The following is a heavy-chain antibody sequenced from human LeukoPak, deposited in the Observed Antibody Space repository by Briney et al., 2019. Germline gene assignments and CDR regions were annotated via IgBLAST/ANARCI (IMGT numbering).Heavy chain of an antibody. CDR3: ARVYMGPMLRTLWFGELLSL. J-gene: IGHJ4*02. D-gene: IGHD3-10*01. Sequence: TSETLSLTCTVSGYSISSGYYWGWIRQPPGKGLEWIGSIYHSGSTYYNPSLKSRVTISVDTSKNQFSLKLSSVTAADTAVYYCARVYMGPMLRTLWFGELLSLWGQGTLVTVSS. CDR2: IYHSGST. CDR1: GYSISSGYY. V-gene: IGHV4-38-2*02.